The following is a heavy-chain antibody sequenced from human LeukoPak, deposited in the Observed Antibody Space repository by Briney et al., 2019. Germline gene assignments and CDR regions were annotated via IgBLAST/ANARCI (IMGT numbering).Heavy chain of an antibody. J-gene: IGHJ3*02. CDR2: ISGSGGST. CDR3: AKDPREVVAPDAFDI. V-gene: IGHV3-23*01. Sequence: GGSPRLSCAAPGFTPSSYAMSWVRQTPGKRLEWVSAISGSGGSTYYADSVKGRFTISRDNSKNTLYLQMNSLRAEDTAVYYCAKDPREVVAPDAFDIWGQGTMVTVSS. CDR1: GFTPSSYA. D-gene: IGHD2-15*01.